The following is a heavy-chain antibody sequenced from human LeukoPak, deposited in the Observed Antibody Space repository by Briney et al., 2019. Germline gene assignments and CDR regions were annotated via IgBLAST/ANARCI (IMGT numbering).Heavy chain of an antibody. J-gene: IGHJ4*02. CDR1: GYTFTSYA. V-gene: IGHV7-4-1*02. Sequence: ASVKVSCRASGYTFTSYAMNWVRQAPGQGLEWMGWINTNTGNPTYAQGFTGRFVFSLDTSVSTAYLQISSLKAEDTAVYCCARGEQLRFLECIDYWGQGTLVTVSS. D-gene: IGHD3-3*01. CDR3: ARGEQLRFLECIDY. CDR2: INTNTGNP.